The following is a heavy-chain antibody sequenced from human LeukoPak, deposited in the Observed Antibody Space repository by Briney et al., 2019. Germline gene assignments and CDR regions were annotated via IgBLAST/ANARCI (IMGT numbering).Heavy chain of an antibody. Sequence: GGSLRLSCAASGFTFSDYYMSWIRQAPETGLEWLSYTSPSGGTIYYTDSVKGRFAMSRDNAQNALYLEMNSLRAEDTAVYYCAREKKTEWTTGAFDMWGQGTLVIVSS. J-gene: IGHJ3*02. CDR3: AREKKTEWTTGAFDM. CDR2: TSPSGGTI. D-gene: IGHD3-3*01. CDR1: GFTFSDYY. V-gene: IGHV3-11*01.